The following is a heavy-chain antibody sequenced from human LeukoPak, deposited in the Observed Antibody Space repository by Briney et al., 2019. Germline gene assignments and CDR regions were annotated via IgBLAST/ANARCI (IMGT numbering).Heavy chain of an antibody. CDR3: ARDLHSGTGYGMDV. CDR1: GFTFSSYA. CDR2: ISYDGSNK. Sequence: GGSLRLSCAASGFTFSSYAMHWVRQAPGKGLEWVAVISYDGSNKYYADSVKGRFTISRDNSKNTLYLQMNSLRAEDTAVYYCARDLHSGTGYGMDVWGQGTTVTVSS. D-gene: IGHD1-1*01. J-gene: IGHJ6*02. V-gene: IGHV3-30-3*01.